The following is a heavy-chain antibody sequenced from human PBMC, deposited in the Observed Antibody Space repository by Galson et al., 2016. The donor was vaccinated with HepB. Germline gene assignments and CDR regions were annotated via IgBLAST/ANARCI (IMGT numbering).Heavy chain of an antibody. V-gene: IGHV4-34*01. CDR2: INPSGST. D-gene: IGHD7-27*01. Sequence: TLSLTCVVSGGSFSGYFWGWIRQPPGKGLEWIGEINPSGSTNYNPSLKSRVTISVDTSKNQFSLKLSSVTAADPAVYYCTRWGTYWGQGALVTVSS. J-gene: IGHJ4*02. CDR3: TRWGTY. CDR1: GGSFSGYF.